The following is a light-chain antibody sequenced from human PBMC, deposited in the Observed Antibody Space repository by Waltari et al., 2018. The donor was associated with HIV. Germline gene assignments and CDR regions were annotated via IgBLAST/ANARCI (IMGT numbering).Light chain of an antibody. CDR3: SSYARNSPWL. J-gene: IGLJ2*01. V-gene: IGLV2-14*03. Sequence: QSVLTQPASVSGAPGHSITISCTGTASDFGDYNYVSWYQQLPGKAPKLVIYDVTQRPSGISHRFSGSRSGTTASLTIFGLQAEDEADYYCSSYARNSPWLFGGGTKLTVL. CDR1: ASDFGDYNY. CDR2: DVT.